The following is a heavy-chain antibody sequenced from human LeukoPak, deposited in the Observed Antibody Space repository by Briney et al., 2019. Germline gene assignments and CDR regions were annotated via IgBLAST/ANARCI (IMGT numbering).Heavy chain of an antibody. CDR3: ARAPLLWFGELLGTGSYCFDY. CDR2: INSDGSST. J-gene: IGHJ4*02. D-gene: IGHD3-10*01. CDR1: GFTFSSYW. V-gene: IGHV3-74*01. Sequence: GGSLRLSCAASGFTFSSYWMHWVRQAPGKGLVWVSRINSDGSSTSYADSVKGRFTISRDNAKNTLYLQMNSLRAEDTAVYYCARAPLLWFGELLGTGSYCFDYWGQGTLVTVSS.